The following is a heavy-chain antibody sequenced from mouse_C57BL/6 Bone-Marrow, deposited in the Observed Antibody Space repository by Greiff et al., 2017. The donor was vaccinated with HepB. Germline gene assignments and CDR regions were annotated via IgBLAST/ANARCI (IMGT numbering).Heavy chain of an antibody. CDR3: ARESTMVTRGFAY. CDR1: GYTFTSYW. D-gene: IGHD2-2*01. V-gene: IGHV1-64*01. J-gene: IGHJ3*01. CDR2: IHPNSGST. Sequence: QVQLQQPGAELVKPGASVKLSCKASGYTFTSYWMHWVKQRPGQGLEWIGMIHPNSGSTNYNEKFKSKAILTVDKSSSSAYMQLSSLTSEDSAVYYCARESTMVTRGFAYWGQGTLVTVSA.